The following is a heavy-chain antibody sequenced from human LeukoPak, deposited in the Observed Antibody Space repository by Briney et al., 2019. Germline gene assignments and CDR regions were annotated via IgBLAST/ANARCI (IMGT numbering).Heavy chain of an antibody. D-gene: IGHD3-16*02. V-gene: IGHV3-23*01. J-gene: IGHJ4*02. CDR3: AKPRYPFVGVIVISYCDY. CDR1: VFTLSTYA. Sequence: PGGSLRLSSAASVFTLSTYAMSSVCHAPGKGLEWVSAISGSVGSTHYTDTPKGRFTISRDNSKNTLYLQMNSLRAEDTAVYYCAKPRYPFVGVIVISYCDYWGQGTLVTVSS. CDR2: ISGSVGST.